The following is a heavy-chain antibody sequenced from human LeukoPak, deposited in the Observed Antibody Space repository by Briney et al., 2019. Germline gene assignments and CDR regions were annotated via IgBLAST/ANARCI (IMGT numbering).Heavy chain of an antibody. CDR3: ARHSSLAHFDH. V-gene: IGHV4-59*01. CDR1: GDSISSYY. CDR2: IYYSGTT. J-gene: IGHJ4*02. Sequence: PSETLSLTCTVSGDSISSYYCSWIRQPPGKGLEWIGYIYYSGTTNYSPSLKSRVTIAVDTSKNQFSLKLSSVTAADTAVYYCARHSSLAHFDHWGQGSLVTVSS.